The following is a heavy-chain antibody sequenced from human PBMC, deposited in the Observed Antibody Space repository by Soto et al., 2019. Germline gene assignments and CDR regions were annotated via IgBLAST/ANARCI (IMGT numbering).Heavy chain of an antibody. V-gene: IGHV1-18*01. J-gene: IGHJ5*02. CDR1: GYTFFTYD. CDR2: ISTYSGDT. D-gene: IGHD5-12*01. CDR3: ARPHGPTTSENWFEP. Sequence: QVHLVQSGVEVKTPGASVKVSCQASGYTFFTYDISWVRQAPGQGLEWMGWISTYSGDTKYAQKFQGRVPMTTDTSTTTAYLALRSLRSDETSVYYCARPHGPTTSENWFEPWGQGTLVTVSS.